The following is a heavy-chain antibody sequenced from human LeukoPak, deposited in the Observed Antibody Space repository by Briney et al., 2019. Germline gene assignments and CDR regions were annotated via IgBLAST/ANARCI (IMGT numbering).Heavy chain of an antibody. J-gene: IGHJ3*01. CDR1: GFSLSSYT. V-gene: IGHV3-48*01. CDR3: ARDHQYAFDV. CDR2: ISGSGSTV. Sequence: GWSLTLSCNVSGFSLSSYTMHWVRQAPGKGLEWVSYISGSGSTVYYADSVRGRFTMSRDNAKNALYLQMNSLRAEDTALYYCARDHQYAFDVWGQGTLVTVSS. D-gene: IGHD2-2*01.